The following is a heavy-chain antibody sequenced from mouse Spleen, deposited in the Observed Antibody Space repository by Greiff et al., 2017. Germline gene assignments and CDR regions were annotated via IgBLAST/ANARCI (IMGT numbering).Heavy chain of an antibody. CDR1: GYAFSSSW. Sequence: VQLQQSGPELVKPGASVKISCKASGYAFSSSWMNWVKQRPGKGLEWIGRIYPGDGDTNYNGKFKGKATLTADKSSSTAYMQLSSLTSEDSAVYFCARLLGWLRRVYYAMDYWGQGTSVTVSS. CDR2: IYPGDGDT. J-gene: IGHJ4*01. CDR3: ARLLGWLRRVYYAMDY. D-gene: IGHD1-1*02. V-gene: IGHV1-82*01.